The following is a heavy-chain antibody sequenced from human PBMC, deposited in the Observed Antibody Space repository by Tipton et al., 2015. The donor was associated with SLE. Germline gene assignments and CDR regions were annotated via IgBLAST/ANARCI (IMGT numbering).Heavy chain of an antibody. D-gene: IGHD5-12*01. CDR3: ARDLSGYSTTAFDM. Sequence: SLRLSCAASGFTVSIYYMSWVRQAPGKGLEWVSVMYTGGSTYSADSVKGRLTISRDNSKNMLYLEMNNLRTDDTAVYYCARDLSGYSTTAFDMWGQGTMVIFSS. V-gene: IGHV3-53*05. CDR2: MYTGGST. J-gene: IGHJ3*02. CDR1: GFTVSIYY.